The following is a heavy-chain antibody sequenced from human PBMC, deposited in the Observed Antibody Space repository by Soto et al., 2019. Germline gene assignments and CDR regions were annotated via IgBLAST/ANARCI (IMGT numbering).Heavy chain of an antibody. V-gene: IGHV3-72*01. CDR1: GLTLSDHY. Sequence: EVQLVQSGGGLVQPGGSLRLSCAASGLTLSDHYMDWVRQTPGKGLEWIGRSRNKVIGYTTEYAASVKGRFTISRDDSKNSLYLRMNSLTIDDPAVYYCARGAPPFDDWGKGTLVTVSS. CDR2: SRNKVIGYTT. J-gene: IGHJ4*02. CDR3: ARGAPPFDD.